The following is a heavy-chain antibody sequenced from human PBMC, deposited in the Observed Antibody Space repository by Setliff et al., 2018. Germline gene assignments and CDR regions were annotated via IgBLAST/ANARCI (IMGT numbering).Heavy chain of an antibody. CDR1: GASITNINYY. Sequence: SETLSLTCTVSGASITNINYYWGLIRQPPGKGLEWIGSIFYSGRTFYNPSLKSRVTISVNTSKNQFSLTLSSVTAADTAVYYCARLPNYVWGSPVDYWGQGTLVTVSS. D-gene: IGHD3-16*01. CDR2: IFYSGRT. CDR3: ARLPNYVWGSPVDY. V-gene: IGHV4-39*01. J-gene: IGHJ4*02.